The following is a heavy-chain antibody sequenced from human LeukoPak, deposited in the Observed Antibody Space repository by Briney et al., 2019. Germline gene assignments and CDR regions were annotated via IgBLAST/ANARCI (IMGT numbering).Heavy chain of an antibody. Sequence: PGGSLRLSCAASGFTFGSYSLNWVRQAPGKGLEWVSSISSTSSFIYYADSVKGRFTISRDNAMNSLYLQMNTLRAEDTAVYYCARDLGSGYSDCWGQGTLVTVSS. V-gene: IGHV3-21*01. CDR2: ISSTSSFI. D-gene: IGHD3-22*01. CDR1: GFTFGSYS. CDR3: ARDLGSGYSDC. J-gene: IGHJ4*02.